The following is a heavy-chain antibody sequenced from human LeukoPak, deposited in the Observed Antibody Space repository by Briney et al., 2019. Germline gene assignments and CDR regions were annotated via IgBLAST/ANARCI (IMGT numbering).Heavy chain of an antibody. Sequence: PSETLSLTCAVYGGSFSGYYWSWIRQPPGKGLEWIGEINHSGSTNYNPSLKSRVTISVDTSKNQFSLKLSSVTAADTAVYCCARTLRGYSYGDAFDIWGQGTMVTVSS. CDR1: GGSFSGYY. J-gene: IGHJ3*02. V-gene: IGHV4-34*01. CDR3: ARTLRGYSYGDAFDI. CDR2: INHSGST. D-gene: IGHD5-18*01.